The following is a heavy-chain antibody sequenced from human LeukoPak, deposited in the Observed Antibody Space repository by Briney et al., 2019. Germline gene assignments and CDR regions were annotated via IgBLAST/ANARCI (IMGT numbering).Heavy chain of an antibody. V-gene: IGHV3-23*01. CDR3: AKLKQWQPQRYFFEY. Sequence: PGGSLRLSCAASGFTFSSYAMSWVRQAPGKGLEWVSTFSGTCSTSYADAVKGRVTISRDNSKNTLYLQLNSLRAEDTAVYYCAKLKQWQPQRYFFEYWGQGALVTVAS. CDR2: FSGTCST. D-gene: IGHD6-19*01. J-gene: IGHJ4*02. CDR1: GFTFSSYA.